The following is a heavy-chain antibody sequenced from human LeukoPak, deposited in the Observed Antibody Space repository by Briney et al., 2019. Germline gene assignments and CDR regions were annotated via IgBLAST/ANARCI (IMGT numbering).Heavy chain of an antibody. CDR1: GGSFSGYY. V-gene: IGHV4-34*01. D-gene: IGHD3-10*01. CDR3: ARATALSGTYYYGSGSYVDY. Sequence: SGTLSLTCAVYGGSFSGYYWSWIRQPPGKGLEWIGEINLSGSTNYNPSLKSRVTISVDTSKNQFSLKLSSVTAADTAVYYCARATALSGTYYYGSGSYVDYWGQGTLVTVSS. CDR2: INLSGST. J-gene: IGHJ4*02.